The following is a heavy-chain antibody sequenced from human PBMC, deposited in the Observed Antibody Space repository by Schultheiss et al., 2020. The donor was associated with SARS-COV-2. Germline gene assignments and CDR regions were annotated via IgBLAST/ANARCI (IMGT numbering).Heavy chain of an antibody. J-gene: IGHJ4*02. D-gene: IGHD2-15*01. CDR1: GFTFDDYT. Sequence: GESLKISCAASGFTFDDYTMHWFRQAPGKGLEWVSAISGSGGSTYYADSVKGRFTISRDNSKNTLYLQMNSLRAEDTAVYYCAKDRVGLDYWGQGTLVTVSS. CDR2: ISGSGGST. V-gene: IGHV3-23*01. CDR3: AKDRVGLDY.